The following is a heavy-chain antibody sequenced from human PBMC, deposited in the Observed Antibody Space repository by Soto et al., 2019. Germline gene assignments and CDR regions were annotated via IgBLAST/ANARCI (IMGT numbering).Heavy chain of an antibody. Sequence: QVQLVQSGAEVKKPGASVKVSCKASGYTFTDCGLHWVRQAPGQGLEWMGWISAANGITKFSQKFQDRVTLTRDTSASTAYMELSSLRSEDTAVYYCARDDFGDYRHFGCWGQGTLVTVSS. CDR2: ISAANGIT. CDR3: ARDDFGDYRHFGC. D-gene: IGHD4-17*01. V-gene: IGHV1-3*01. J-gene: IGHJ4*02. CDR1: GYTFTDCG.